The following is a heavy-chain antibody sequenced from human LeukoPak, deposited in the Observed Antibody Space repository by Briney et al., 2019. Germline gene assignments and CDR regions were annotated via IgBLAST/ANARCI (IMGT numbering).Heavy chain of an antibody. J-gene: IGHJ4*02. V-gene: IGHV3-48*04. CDR1: GFTCSSYS. D-gene: IGHD3-10*01. Sequence: GGSLRLSCAASGFTCSSYSMNWVRQAPGKGLEWVSYISSSGSTIYYADSVKGRFTISRDNAKNSLYLQMNSLRAEDTAVYYCARASGFGDFYPYFDYWGQGTLVTVSS. CDR3: ARASGFGDFYPYFDY. CDR2: ISSSGSTI.